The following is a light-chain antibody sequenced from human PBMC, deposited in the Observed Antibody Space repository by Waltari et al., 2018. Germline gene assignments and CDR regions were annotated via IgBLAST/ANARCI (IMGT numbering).Light chain of an antibody. CDR2: SSS. J-gene: IGKJ2*01. CDR1: QSININ. Sequence: EIVMTQSPVILSVSPGERATLSCRASQSININLAWYQQKPGQAPRLLIYSSSTRATGIPARFSGSGSGTEFTLAISSMQSEDFAVYFCQQYDDWPPYPFGQGTKLEIK. CDR3: QQYDDWPPYP. V-gene: IGKV3D-15*01.